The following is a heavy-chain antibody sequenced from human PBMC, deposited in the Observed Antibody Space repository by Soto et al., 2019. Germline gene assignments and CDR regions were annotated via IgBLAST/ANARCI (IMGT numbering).Heavy chain of an antibody. CDR3: ARDPGSGWAHDAFGV. J-gene: IGHJ3*01. V-gene: IGHV1-69*01. CDR2: IIPIFGAP. Sequence: QVHLVQSGAEMKKPGSSVRVSCEASGGTFSTAGFGWVRQAPGQGLEWMGGIIPIFGAPNYASKFQGRITISADESTSTSYLEISSLNSEDTATYYCARDPGSGWAHDAFGVWGPGTVIIVSS. D-gene: IGHD3-22*01. CDR1: GGTFSTAG.